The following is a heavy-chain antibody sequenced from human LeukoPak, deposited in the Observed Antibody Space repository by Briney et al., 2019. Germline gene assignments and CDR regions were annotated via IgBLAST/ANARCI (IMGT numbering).Heavy chain of an antibody. J-gene: IGHJ6*02. CDR3: ARFGVSGYGMDV. CDR2: INPSDSYT. V-gene: IGHV5-10-1*01. CDR1: GYSFTSYW. Sequence: GESLRISCKGSGYSFTSYWISLVRQMPGKGLEWMGKINPSDSYTIYSPSFQGHVTISADRSISTAYLQWSSLKASDTAMYYCARFGVSGYGMDVWGQGTTVTVSS. D-gene: IGHD3-10*01.